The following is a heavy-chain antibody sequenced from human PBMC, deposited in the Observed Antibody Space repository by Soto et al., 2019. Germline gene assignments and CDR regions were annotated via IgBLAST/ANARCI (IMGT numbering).Heavy chain of an antibody. CDR2: DYYMGST. Sequence: PGGSLRLSCAASGFTFSNAWMNWVRQAPGKGLEWNGSDYYMGSTNYNPPLESRVTISVDKSKNQFSLKLMSLSAADTAVYYCGRLEGLATISYYFDYWGQGALVTVSS. J-gene: IGHJ4*02. D-gene: IGHD3-9*01. V-gene: IGHV4-4*02. CDR1: GFTFSNAW. CDR3: GRLEGLATISYYFDY.